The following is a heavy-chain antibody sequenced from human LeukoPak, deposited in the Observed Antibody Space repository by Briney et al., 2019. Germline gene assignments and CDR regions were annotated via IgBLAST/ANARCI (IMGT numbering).Heavy chain of an antibody. V-gene: IGHV3-48*01. CDR1: GFTFSSYS. Sequence: GGSLRLSCAASGFTFSSYSMNWVRQAPGKGLEWVSYISSSSSTIYYADSVKGRFTISRDNAKNSLYLQMNSLRAEDTAVYYCAKDRAYSGSYYDYWGQGTLVTVSS. D-gene: IGHD1-26*01. CDR2: ISSSSSTI. J-gene: IGHJ4*02. CDR3: AKDRAYSGSYYDY.